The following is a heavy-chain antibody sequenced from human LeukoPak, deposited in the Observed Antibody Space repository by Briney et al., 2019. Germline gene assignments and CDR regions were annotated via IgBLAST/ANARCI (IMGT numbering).Heavy chain of an antibody. CDR1: GYTLTELS. V-gene: IGHV1-24*01. CDR2: FDTEDGKT. D-gene: IGHD6-13*01. CDR3: AKDIRNRIAADKTAYYYYGMDV. J-gene: IGHJ6*02. Sequence: ASVKVSCKVSGYTLTELSMHWVRQAPGKGLEWMGGFDTEDGKTIYAQKFQGRVTMTEDTSTDTAYMELSSLRSEDTAVYYCAKDIRNRIAADKTAYYYYGMDVWGQGTTVTVSS.